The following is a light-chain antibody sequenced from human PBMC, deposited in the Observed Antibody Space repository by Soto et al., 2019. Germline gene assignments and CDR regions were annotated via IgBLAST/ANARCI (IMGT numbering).Light chain of an antibody. J-gene: IGLJ2*01. CDR3: TSYTTRSTSVV. CDR1: SSDVGGYNY. V-gene: IGLV2-14*03. Sequence: QSALTQPASVSGSPGQSITISCTGTSSDVGGYNYVSWYQHHPGNAPQLIIYDVSNRPSGVSSRFSGSKSGNTASLTISGLQAEDEADYYCTSYTTRSTSVVFGGGTKLTVL. CDR2: DVS.